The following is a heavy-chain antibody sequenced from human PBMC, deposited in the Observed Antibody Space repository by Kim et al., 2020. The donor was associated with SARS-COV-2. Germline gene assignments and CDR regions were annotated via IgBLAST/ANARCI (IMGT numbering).Heavy chain of an antibody. Sequence: AESVKGRFTISRDISKHTVYLQMNSLRVEDTAVYYCARDGEAGGQLALFEYWGQGTLVTVSS. D-gene: IGHD6-6*01. CDR3: ARDGEAGGQLALFEY. V-gene: IGHV3-53*01. J-gene: IGHJ4*02.